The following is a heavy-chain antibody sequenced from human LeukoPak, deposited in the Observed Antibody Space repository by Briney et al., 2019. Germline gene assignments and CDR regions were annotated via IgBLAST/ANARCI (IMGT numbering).Heavy chain of an antibody. V-gene: IGHV4-59*01. CDR3: ARDFRGYRSYYFDY. D-gene: IGHD3-10*01. CDR2: IYYSGST. J-gene: IGHJ4*02. Sequence: SETLTLTCTVSGGSISSYYWSWIRQPPGKGLEWIGYIYYSGSTNYNPSLKSRVTISVDTSKNQFSLKLSSVTAADTAVYYCARDFRGYRSYYFDYWGQGTLVTVSS. CDR1: GGSISSYY.